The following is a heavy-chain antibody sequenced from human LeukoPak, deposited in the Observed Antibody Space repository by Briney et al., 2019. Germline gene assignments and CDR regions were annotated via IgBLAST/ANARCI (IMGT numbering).Heavy chain of an antibody. CDR3: VSDPSYSSSSPHDY. J-gene: IGHJ4*02. V-gene: IGHV3-53*05. D-gene: IGHD6-6*01. CDR2: IYSGGST. Sequence: GGSLRLSCAVSGATVSSNYMSWVRQAPGKGLEWVSVIYSGGSTYYADSVKGRFTISRDNSKNTLYLQMSSLRAEDTAVYYCVSDPSYSSSSPHDYWGQGTLVTVSS. CDR1: GATVSSNY.